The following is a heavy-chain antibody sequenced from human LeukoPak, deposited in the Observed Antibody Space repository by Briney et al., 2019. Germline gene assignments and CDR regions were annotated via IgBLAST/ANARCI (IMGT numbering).Heavy chain of an antibody. CDR1: GFTFSTYS. Sequence: RSGGSLRLSCAASGFTFSTYSMNWVRQAPGKGLEWVSSIGSSSTDIYYADSVKGRFTISRDNAKNSLFLQMNSLRAEDTAVYYCARDNKRGYYDSSGLNWGQGTLVTVSS. D-gene: IGHD3-22*01. CDR3: ARDNKRGYYDSSGLN. J-gene: IGHJ4*02. V-gene: IGHV3-21*01. CDR2: IGSSSTDI.